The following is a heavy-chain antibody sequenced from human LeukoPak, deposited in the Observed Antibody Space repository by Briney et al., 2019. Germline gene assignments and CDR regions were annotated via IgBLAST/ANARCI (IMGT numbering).Heavy chain of an antibody. CDR2: ISGSRNIM. J-gene: IGHJ4*02. CDR1: GFTFSDYY. Sequence: PGGSLRLSCAASGFTFSDYYMSWIRQAPGKGLEWVSYISGSRNIMYYADSVKGRFTISRDNAKNSLFLQMSSLRAEDTAVYYCAKEDIVLMVYAAETPHFDYWGQGTLATVSS. CDR3: AKEDIVLMVYAAETPHFDY. V-gene: IGHV3-11*01. D-gene: IGHD2-8*01.